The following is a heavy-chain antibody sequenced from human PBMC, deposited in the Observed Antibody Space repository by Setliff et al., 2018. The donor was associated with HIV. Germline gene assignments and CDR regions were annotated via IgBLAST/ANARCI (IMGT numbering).Heavy chain of an antibody. CDR2: VNPRGGKA. D-gene: IGHD6-13*01. CDR1: GYSFSSYY. Sequence: ASVKVSCKASGYSFSSYYVHWVRQAPGQGLEWMGIVNPRGGKANYAQRFHGRLTVTTDTSTGTVYMELRLPTSDDTAIYYCAREGHVATPGSSEFDPWGQGTLVTVSS. CDR3: AREGHVATPGSSEFDP. V-gene: IGHV1-46*01. J-gene: IGHJ5*02.